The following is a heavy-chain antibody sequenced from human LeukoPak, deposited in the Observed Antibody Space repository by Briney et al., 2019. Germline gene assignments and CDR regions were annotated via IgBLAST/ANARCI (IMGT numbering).Heavy chain of an antibody. V-gene: IGHV4-39*02. J-gene: IGHJ6*03. CDR3: AREKGGSSWYLRLYYYYYMDV. D-gene: IGHD6-13*01. Sequence: SETLSLTCAVSGGSISSNSYYWGWIRQPPGKGLEWIGSIYYSGSTYYNPSLKSRVTISVDTSKNQFSLKLSSVTAADTAVYYCAREKGGSSWYLRLYYYYYMDVWGKGTTVTVSS. CDR2: IYYSGST. CDR1: GGSISSNSYY.